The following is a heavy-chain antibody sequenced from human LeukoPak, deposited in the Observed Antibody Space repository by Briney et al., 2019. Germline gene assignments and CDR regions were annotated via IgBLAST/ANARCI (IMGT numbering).Heavy chain of an antibody. D-gene: IGHD1-14*01. V-gene: IGHV4-30-4*01. CDR1: GVSISSGDYY. J-gene: IGHJ4*02. CDR2: IYYSGSA. CDR3: ARIHHPTDPFIDC. Sequence: KPSETLSLTCTVSGVSISSGDYYWSWIRQPPGKGLEWIGYIYYSGSAYYNLSLKSRIVISVDTSRNQFSLKLSSVTAADTAVYYCARIHHPTDPFIDCWGQGTLVTVSS.